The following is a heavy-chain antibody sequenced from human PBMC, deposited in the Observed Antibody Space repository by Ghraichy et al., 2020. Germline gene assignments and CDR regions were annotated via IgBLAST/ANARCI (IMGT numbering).Heavy chain of an antibody. Sequence: GGSLRLSCAASGITFSRYGIHWVRQAPGKGLEWVAVTSYDGSNKNYADSVKGRFTISRDNSKNTLYLQMNSLRAEDTAVYYCAKERDTSGYYSFRGDYYGMDVWGQGTTVTVSS. D-gene: IGHD3-22*01. CDR2: TSYDGSNK. J-gene: IGHJ6*02. CDR3: AKERDTSGYYSFRGDYYGMDV. CDR1: GITFSRYG. V-gene: IGHV3-30*18.